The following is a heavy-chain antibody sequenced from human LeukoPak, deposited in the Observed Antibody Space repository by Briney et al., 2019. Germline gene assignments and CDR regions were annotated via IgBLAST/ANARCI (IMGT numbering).Heavy chain of an antibody. J-gene: IGHJ6*04. D-gene: IGHD2-15*01. Sequence: GGSLRLSCAASGLTFDDYTMHWVRQAPGKGLEWVSLISWDGGSTYYADSVKGRFTISRDNSKNSLYLQMNSLRTEDTALYYCAKDISCSGGSCYSAMDVWGKGTTVTVSS. CDR3: AKDISCSGGSCYSAMDV. CDR1: GLTFDDYT. CDR2: ISWDGGST. V-gene: IGHV3-43*01.